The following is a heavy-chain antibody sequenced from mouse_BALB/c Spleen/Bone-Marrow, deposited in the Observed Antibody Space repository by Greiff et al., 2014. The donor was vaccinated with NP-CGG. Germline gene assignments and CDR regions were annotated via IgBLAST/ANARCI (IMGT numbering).Heavy chain of an antibody. D-gene: IGHD1-2*01. J-gene: IGHJ3*01. CDR1: GYTFTSYW. V-gene: IGHV1S81*02. CDR2: IYPSNGRT. CDR3: ARYATATYWFAY. Sequence: QVQLQQSGAELVKPGASVKLSCKASGYTFTSYWMHRVKQRPGQGLEWIGEIYPSNGRTNYNEKFKSKATLTVDKSSSTAYMQLSSLTSEDSAVYYCARYATATYWFAYWGQGTLVTVSA.